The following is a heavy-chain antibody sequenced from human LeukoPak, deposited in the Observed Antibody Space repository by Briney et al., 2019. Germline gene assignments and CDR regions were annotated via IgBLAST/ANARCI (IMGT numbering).Heavy chain of an antibody. CDR1: GFTFSSYG. CDR2: ISYDGSNK. CDR3: AKDFSLRYFDWLCDY. V-gene: IGHV3-30*18. D-gene: IGHD3-9*01. Sequence: GGSLRLSCAASGFTFSSYGMHWVRQAPGKGLEWVAVISYDGSNKYYADSVKGRLTISRDNSKNTLYLQMNSLRAEDTAVYYCAKDFSLRYFDWLCDYWGQGTLVTVSS. J-gene: IGHJ4*02.